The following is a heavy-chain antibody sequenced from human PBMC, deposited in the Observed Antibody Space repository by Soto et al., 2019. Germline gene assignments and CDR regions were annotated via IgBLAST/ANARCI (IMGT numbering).Heavy chain of an antibody. CDR1: GFTFSNAW. V-gene: IGHV3-15*01. J-gene: IGHJ3*02. CDR2: IKSKTDGGTT. Sequence: PGGSLRLSCAASGFTFSNAWLSWVRQAPGKGLEWVGRIKSKTDGGTTYYAAPVKGRFTISRDDSKXTLYLQMNSLKTEDTAVYYCTTGXXXXXIAFDSWGQGTMVTVSS. CDR3: TTGXXXXXIAFDS.